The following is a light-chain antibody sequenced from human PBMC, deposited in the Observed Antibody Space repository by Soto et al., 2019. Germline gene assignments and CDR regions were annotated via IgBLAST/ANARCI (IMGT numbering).Light chain of an antibody. CDR2: AAS. J-gene: IGKJ1*01. V-gene: IGKV1-39*01. Sequence: DLQMTQSPSSLSASVGDRVTITCRASQSIRSYLNWYQQKPGKAPKLLIYAASSLHSGVPSRFSGSGSETDFTLTISSLQPEDFATYYCQQNYNTQWTFGQGTKVEIK. CDR3: QQNYNTQWT. CDR1: QSIRSY.